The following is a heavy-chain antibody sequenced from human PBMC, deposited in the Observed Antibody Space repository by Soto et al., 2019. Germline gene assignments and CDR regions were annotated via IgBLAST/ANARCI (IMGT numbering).Heavy chain of an antibody. CDR1: GYTFTSYA. CDR3: ARGRIAARPTPSDP. D-gene: IGHD6-6*01. V-gene: IGHV1-3*01. J-gene: IGHJ5*02. CDR2: INAGNGNT. Sequence: ASVKVSCKASGYTFTSYAMHWVRQAPGQRLEWMGWINAGNGNTKYSQKFQGRVTITRDTSASTAYMELSSLRSEDTAVYYCARGRIAARPTPSDPWGQGTLVTVS.